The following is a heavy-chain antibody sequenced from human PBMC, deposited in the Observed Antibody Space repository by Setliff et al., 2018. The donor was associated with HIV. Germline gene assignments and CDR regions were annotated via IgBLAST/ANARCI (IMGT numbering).Heavy chain of an antibody. CDR3: ARQDIPTGYYLFDY. V-gene: IGHV1-2*06. Sequence: ASVKVSCKASGNTFTNVDIHWLRRAPGQGLEWMGRINPNMGDTQYAQKFQGRIIMTRDTSINTVYMELSSLTSDDTALYYCARQDIPTGYYLFDYWGQGTQVTVSS. J-gene: IGHJ4*02. D-gene: IGHD3-9*01. CDR1: GNTFTNVD. CDR2: INPNMGDT.